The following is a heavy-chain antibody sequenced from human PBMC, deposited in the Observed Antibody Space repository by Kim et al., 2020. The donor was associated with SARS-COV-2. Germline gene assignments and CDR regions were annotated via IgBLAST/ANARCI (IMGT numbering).Heavy chain of an antibody. Sequence: NSAQKLQGRVTMTRDTSISTAYRELSRLTSDDTAVYYCPRDGFSGAAFDSWGQGTLVTVSS. V-gene: IGHV1-2*02. CDR3: PRDGFSGAAFDS. J-gene: IGHJ5*01. D-gene: IGHD3-10*01.